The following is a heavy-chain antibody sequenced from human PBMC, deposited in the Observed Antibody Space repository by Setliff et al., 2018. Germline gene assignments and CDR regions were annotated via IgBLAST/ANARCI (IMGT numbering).Heavy chain of an antibody. J-gene: IGHJ4*02. CDR1: GYSISSGFS. CDR3: RFWSGYYKNDY. Sequence: SETLSLTCAVSGYSISSGFSWVWIRQSPGKGLEWIGRILFSGDTYYNPSLNSRVTISVDTSKNQFSLRLSSVTAADTAVYYCRFWSGYYKNDYWGQGTVVTVSS. D-gene: IGHD3-3*01. CDR2: ILFSGDT. V-gene: IGHV4-38-2*01.